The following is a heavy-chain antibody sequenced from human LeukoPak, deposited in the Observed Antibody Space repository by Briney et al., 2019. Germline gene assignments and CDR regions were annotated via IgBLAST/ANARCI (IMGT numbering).Heavy chain of an antibody. V-gene: IGHV1-8*01. CDR3: ARLAHYYYSSGYYVDY. Sequence: ASVKVSCKASGYTFTSYDINWVRQATRQGLEWMGWMNPNSGNTGYAQKFQGRVTMTRNTSISTAYMELSSLRSEDTAVYYCARLAHYYYSSGYYVDYWGQGTLVTVSS. CDR2: MNPNSGNT. D-gene: IGHD3-22*01. J-gene: IGHJ4*02. CDR1: GYTFTSYD.